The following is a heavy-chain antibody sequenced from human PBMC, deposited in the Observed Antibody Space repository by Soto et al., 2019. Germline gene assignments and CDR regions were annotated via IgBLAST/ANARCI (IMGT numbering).Heavy chain of an antibody. CDR3: ARDAHKLFSYNGMEF. J-gene: IGHJ6*02. V-gene: IGHV1-18*04. CDR2: ISVYNQNT. CDR1: GYGFTGYG. D-gene: IGHD1-20*01. Sequence: QVQLVQSAAEVKRPGASVTVSCKASGYGFTGYGINWVRQAPGQGLEWMAGISVYNQNTNYARKFTDRVTLTTDTSTNTAHMELRSLTSDDTAVYFCARDAHKLFSYNGMEFWGPGTPVTVSS.